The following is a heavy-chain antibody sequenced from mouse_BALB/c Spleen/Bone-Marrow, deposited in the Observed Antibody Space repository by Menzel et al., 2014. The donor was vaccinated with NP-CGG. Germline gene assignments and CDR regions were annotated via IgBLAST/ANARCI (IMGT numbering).Heavy chain of an antibody. J-gene: IGHJ2*01. CDR1: GYTLSSYA. V-gene: IGHV1-14*01. Sequence: VQLQQSGPELAKPGASVKMSCKASGYTLSSYAMHWVKQKPGQGLEWIGYINPYNDGTKYNEKFKGKATLTSDKSSSTAYMELSSLTSEDSAVYYCAKGDNYRYDFDYWGQGTTLTVSS. D-gene: IGHD2-14*01. CDR3: AKGDNYRYDFDY. CDR2: INPYNDGT.